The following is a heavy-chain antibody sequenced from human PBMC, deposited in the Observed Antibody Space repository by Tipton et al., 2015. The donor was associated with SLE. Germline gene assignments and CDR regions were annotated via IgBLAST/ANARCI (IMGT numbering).Heavy chain of an antibody. CDR1: CGPISSPFDY. J-gene: IGHJ6*02. Sequence: TLSLNCTVSCGPISSPFDYLGLIRQSPGKRLEWSGSVDYSGSTYFNPSLKSRVTVSVDTSKNHFSLKLSSVTAADTAIYYCGMVITQVYFYGVDVWGRGTTVTVSS. CDR3: GMVITQVYFYGVDV. D-gene: IGHD1-20*01. CDR2: VDYSGST. V-gene: IGHV4-39*02.